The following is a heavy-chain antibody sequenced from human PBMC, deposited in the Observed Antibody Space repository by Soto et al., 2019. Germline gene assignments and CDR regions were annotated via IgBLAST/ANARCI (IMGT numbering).Heavy chain of an antibody. V-gene: IGHV4-59*08. CDR2: IYYSGST. D-gene: IGHD4-17*01. Sequence: SETLSLTCTVSGGSISSYYWSWIRQPPGKGLEWIGYIYYSGSTNYNPSLKSRVTISVDTSKNQFSLKLCSVTAADTAVYYCARRYGGTLDYSGQGTLVTVSS. J-gene: IGHJ4*02. CDR3: ARRYGGTLDY. CDR1: GGSISSYY.